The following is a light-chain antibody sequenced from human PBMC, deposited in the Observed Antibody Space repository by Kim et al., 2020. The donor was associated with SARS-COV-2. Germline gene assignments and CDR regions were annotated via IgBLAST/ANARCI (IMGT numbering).Light chain of an antibody. CDR1: QNIRSN. Sequence: VSPGERATLSCRASQNIRSNLAWYQQKPGQAPRLLIYSASTRATGLPARFSGSGSATEFTLTISSLQSEDFAVYYCQPSPLWPRTFGQGTKVDIK. CDR3: QPSPLWPRT. CDR2: SAS. V-gene: IGKV3-15*01. J-gene: IGKJ1*01.